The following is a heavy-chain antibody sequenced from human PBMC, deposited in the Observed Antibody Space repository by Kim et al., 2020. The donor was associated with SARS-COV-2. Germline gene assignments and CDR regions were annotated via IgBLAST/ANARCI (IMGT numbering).Heavy chain of an antibody. CDR1: GFTFSSYS. CDR2: ISSSSSTI. Sequence: GGSLRLSCAASGFTFSSYSMNWVRQAPGKGLEWVSYISSSSSTIYYADSVKGRFTISRDNAKNSLYLQMNSLRDEDTAVYYCARDRRYYYDSSGYYDFDYWGQGTLVTVSS. J-gene: IGHJ4*02. CDR3: ARDRRYYYDSSGYYDFDY. V-gene: IGHV3-48*02. D-gene: IGHD3-22*01.